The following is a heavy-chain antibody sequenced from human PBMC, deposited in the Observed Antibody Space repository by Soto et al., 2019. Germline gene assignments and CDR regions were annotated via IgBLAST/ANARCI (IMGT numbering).Heavy chain of an antibody. CDR3: ARDKGSTSGWPDFDY. V-gene: IGHV3-9*01. J-gene: IGHJ4*02. CDR1: GFTFDDYA. D-gene: IGHD6-19*01. Sequence: EVQLVESGGGWVQPGRSLRLSFAASGFTFDDYALHWVRQPPGNVLECVSGISWNSGSIGYADSVKGRVTISRDHAKHSLYLQMKSLRAEDTAVYYCARDKGSTSGWPDFDYWGQGTLVTVSS. CDR2: ISWNSGSI.